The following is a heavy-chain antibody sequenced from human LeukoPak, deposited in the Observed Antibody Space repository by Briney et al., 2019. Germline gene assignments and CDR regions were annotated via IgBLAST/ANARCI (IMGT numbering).Heavy chain of an antibody. CDR1: GFTFSSYW. Sequence: GGSLILSCAASGFTFSSYWMTWVRQAPGKGLEWVANIKQDGSEKYYVDSVEGRFTISRDNAKNSLYLQMSSLRAEDTAVYYCARDKWTPDYWGQGTLVTVSS. CDR2: IKQDGSEK. D-gene: IGHD1-26*01. V-gene: IGHV3-7*01. CDR3: ARDKWTPDY. J-gene: IGHJ4*02.